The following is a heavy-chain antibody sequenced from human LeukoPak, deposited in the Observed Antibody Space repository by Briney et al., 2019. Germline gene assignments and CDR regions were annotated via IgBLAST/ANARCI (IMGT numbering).Heavy chain of an antibody. CDR3: ARGCGYSGYDCGY. D-gene: IGHD5-12*01. CDR2: ISSSSSYI. CDR1: GFTFSSYS. V-gene: IGHV3-21*01. J-gene: IGHJ4*02. Sequence: GGSLRLSCAASGFTFSSYSMNWVRQAPGKGLDWVSSISSSSSYIYYADSVKGRFTISRDNAKNSLYLQMNSLRAEDTAVYYCARGCGYSGYDCGYWGQGTLVTVSS.